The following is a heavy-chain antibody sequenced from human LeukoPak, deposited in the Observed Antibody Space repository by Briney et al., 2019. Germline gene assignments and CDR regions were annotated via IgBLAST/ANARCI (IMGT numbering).Heavy chain of an antibody. V-gene: IGHV1-69*13. J-gene: IGHJ3*02. CDR3: ARVKGGIAARINAFDI. CDR1: GYTFTGNY. D-gene: IGHD6-6*01. Sequence: SVKVSCKASGYTFTGNYMHWVRQAPGQGLGWMGGIIPIFGTANYAQKFQGRVTITADESTSTAYMELSSLRSEDTAVYYCARVKGGIAARINAFDIWGQGTMVTVSS. CDR2: IIPIFGTA.